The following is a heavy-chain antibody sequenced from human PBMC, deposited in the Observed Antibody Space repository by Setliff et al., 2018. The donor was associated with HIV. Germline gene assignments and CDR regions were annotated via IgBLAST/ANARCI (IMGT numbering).Heavy chain of an antibody. CDR1: GGSISTNSYY. Sequence: SETLSLTCTVSGGSISTNSYYWGWIRQSPGKGLEWVGNVHNSGGTNYNPSPKSRVSISVDTSKNQFSLNVNSVTAPDTAVYYCVRHTRDTSLAHYYYYIDVWGKGTTVTV. D-gene: IGHD5-18*01. J-gene: IGHJ6*03. CDR3: VRHTRDTSLAHYYYYIDV. CDR2: VHNSGGT. V-gene: IGHV4-39*01.